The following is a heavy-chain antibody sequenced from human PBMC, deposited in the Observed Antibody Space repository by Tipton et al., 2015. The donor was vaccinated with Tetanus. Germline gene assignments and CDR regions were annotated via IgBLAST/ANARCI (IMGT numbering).Heavy chain of an antibody. D-gene: IGHD4-17*01. V-gene: IGHV3-30*03. Sequence: SLRLSCAASGFTFSNYGMHWVRQAPGKGLEWVAVVSDDGSNKYYADSVKGRFTISRDNSKNTLYLQMNSLRAEDTAVYYCARNLYGDHRKVDYWGQGTLVTVSS. J-gene: IGHJ4*02. CDR2: VSDDGSNK. CDR1: GFTFSNYG. CDR3: ARNLYGDHRKVDY.